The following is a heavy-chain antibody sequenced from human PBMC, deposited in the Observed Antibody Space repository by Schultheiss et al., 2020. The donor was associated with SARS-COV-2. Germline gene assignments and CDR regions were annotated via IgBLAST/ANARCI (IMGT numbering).Heavy chain of an antibody. CDR3: ARDPWMVRGGGYYYYYMDV. J-gene: IGHJ6*03. CDR2: IYYSGST. Sequence: SETLSLTCTVSGGSISSGDYYWSWIRQPPGKGLEWIGYIYYSGSTYYNPSLKSRVTISVDTSKNQFSLKLSSVTAADTAVYYCARDPWMVRGGGYYYYYMDVWGKGTTVTVSS. V-gene: IGHV4-30-4*08. D-gene: IGHD3-10*01. CDR1: GGSISSGDYY.